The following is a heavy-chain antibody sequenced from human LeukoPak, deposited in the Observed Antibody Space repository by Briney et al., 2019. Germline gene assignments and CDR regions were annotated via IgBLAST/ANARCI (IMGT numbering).Heavy chain of an antibody. Sequence: GESLKISCKGSGYSFTSYWIGWVRQMPGKGLEWMGIIYPGDSDTRYSPSSQGQVTISADKSTSTAYLQWSSLKASDTAMYYCARVVTFGGVIVYFDYWGQGTLVTVSS. CDR3: ARVVTFGGVIVYFDY. CDR2: IYPGDSDT. J-gene: IGHJ4*02. V-gene: IGHV5-51*01. D-gene: IGHD3-16*02. CDR1: GYSFTSYW.